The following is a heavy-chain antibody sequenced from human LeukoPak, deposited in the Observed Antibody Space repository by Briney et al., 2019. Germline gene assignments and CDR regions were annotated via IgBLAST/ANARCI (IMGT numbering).Heavy chain of an antibody. CDR2: ISYSGST. Sequence: PSETLSLTCTVSGGSINGYYWSWSRQPPGKGLEWIGYISYSGSTNYNPSLKSRVTISVDTKQFSLKLSSVTAADTAVYYCAREHPGAFDIWGQGTMVTVSS. CDR1: GGSINGYY. V-gene: IGHV4-59*01. D-gene: IGHD7-27*01. J-gene: IGHJ3*02. CDR3: AREHPGAFDI.